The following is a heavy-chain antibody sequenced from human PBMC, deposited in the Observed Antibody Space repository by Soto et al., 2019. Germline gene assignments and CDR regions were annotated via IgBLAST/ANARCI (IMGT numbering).Heavy chain of an antibody. CDR2: ISSNSAYI. CDR1: GFTFRSFT. J-gene: IGHJ5*02. D-gene: IGHD6-13*01. Sequence: GGSLRLSCAASGFTFRSFTMNWVRQAPGKGLEWVSTISSNSAYIYYTDALRGRFTISRDNAKNSLHLQMNSLRAEDTAVYYCTRDASRDSSARGWFDPWGPGTLVTSPQ. V-gene: IGHV3-21*01. CDR3: TRDASRDSSARGWFDP.